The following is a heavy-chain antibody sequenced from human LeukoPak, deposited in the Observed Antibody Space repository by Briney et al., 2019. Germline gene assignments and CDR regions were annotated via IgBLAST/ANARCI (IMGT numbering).Heavy chain of an antibody. CDR2: ISGDGGST. Sequence: PGGSLRLSCAASGFTFDDYAMHWVRQAPGKGLEWVSLISGDGGSTYYADSVKGRFTISRDNSKNSLYLQMNSLRTEDTALYSCAKDISGYDSDSYYGMDVWGQGTTVTVSS. D-gene: IGHD5-12*01. V-gene: IGHV3-43*02. CDR3: AKDISGYDSDSYYGMDV. J-gene: IGHJ6*02. CDR1: GFTFDDYA.